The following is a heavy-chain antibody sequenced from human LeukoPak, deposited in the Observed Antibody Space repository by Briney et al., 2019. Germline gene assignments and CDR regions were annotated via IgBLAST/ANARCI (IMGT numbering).Heavy chain of an antibody. J-gene: IGHJ4*02. CDR3: VRIRPYYDSSGYLDY. V-gene: IGHV3-21*01. Sequence: GGSLRLSCAASGFTFSNYNMNWGRQAPGKGLEGVSSISSSSSYIYYEDSVKGRFTISRDNAKNSLYLQMNSLRAEDTAVYYCVRIRPYYDSSGYLDYWGQGTLVTVSS. D-gene: IGHD3-22*01. CDR1: GFTFSNYN. CDR2: ISSSSSYI.